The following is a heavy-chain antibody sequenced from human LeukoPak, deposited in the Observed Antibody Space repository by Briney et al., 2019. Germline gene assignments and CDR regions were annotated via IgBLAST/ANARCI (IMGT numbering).Heavy chain of an antibody. CDR1: GYTFTDYY. V-gene: IGHV1-2*02. D-gene: IGHD3/OR15-3a*01. CDR3: ARVNFWTGYFYSYMDG. J-gene: IGHJ6*03. CDR2: LNPNSGGT. Sequence: GASVKVSCKASGYTFTDYYMHWVRQAPGQGLEWMGWLNPNSGGTNYAQKFQGRVTMTRDTSISTAYMELTRLTSDDTAVYYCARVNFWTGYFYSYMDGWGEGTTVTVSS.